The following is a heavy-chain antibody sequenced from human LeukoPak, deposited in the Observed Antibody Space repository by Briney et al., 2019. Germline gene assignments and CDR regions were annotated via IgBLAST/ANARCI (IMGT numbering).Heavy chain of an antibody. CDR3: ARVTTSGWFGPGGAFDI. Sequence: ASVKDSCKASGYTFTSYDINWVRQATGQGLEWMGWMNPNSGNTGYAQKFQGRVTITADESTSTAYMELSSLRSEDTAVYYCARVTTSGWFGPGGAFDIWGQGTMVTVSS. D-gene: IGHD3-10*01. CDR2: MNPNSGNT. CDR1: GYTFTSYD. V-gene: IGHV1-8*01. J-gene: IGHJ3*02.